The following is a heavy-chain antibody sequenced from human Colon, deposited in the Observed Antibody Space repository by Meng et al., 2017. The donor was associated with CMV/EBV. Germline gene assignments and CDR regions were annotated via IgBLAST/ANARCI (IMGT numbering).Heavy chain of an antibody. Sequence: CKASGDTFSSYIMTWVRQAPGQGLEWMGGISPIFGATTYAQWFQGRVTMSTDKSTNTAYMHLSGLTSDDTAVYYCARAAAGNIEIDAWGQGTLVTVSS. D-gene: IGHD2-2*01. J-gene: IGHJ5*02. CDR1: GDTFSSYI. CDR2: ISPIFGAT. CDR3: ARAAAGNIEIDA. V-gene: IGHV1-69*05.